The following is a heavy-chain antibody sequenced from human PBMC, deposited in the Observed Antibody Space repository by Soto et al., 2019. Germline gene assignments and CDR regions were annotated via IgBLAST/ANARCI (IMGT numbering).Heavy chain of an antibody. V-gene: IGHV3-30*18. CDR3: AKDWGIITRGDAFDI. CDR2: ISYDGSNK. Sequence: QVQLVESGGGVVQPGRSLRLSCEASGFTFSSYGMHWVRQAPGKGLEWVAVISYDGSNKYYADSVKGRFTISRDNSKNTLYLQMNSLRAEDTAVYYCAKDWGIITRGDAFDIWGQGTMVTVSS. D-gene: IGHD3-16*01. CDR1: GFTFSSYG. J-gene: IGHJ3*02.